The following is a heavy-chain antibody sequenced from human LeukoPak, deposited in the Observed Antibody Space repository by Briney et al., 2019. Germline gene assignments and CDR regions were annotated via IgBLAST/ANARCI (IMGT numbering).Heavy chain of an antibody. V-gene: IGHV3-23*01. CDR1: GFTFSSYA. CDR3: ARGVLPGTIQWSLDY. J-gene: IGHJ4*02. D-gene: IGHD2-2*02. Sequence: GGSLRLSCAASGFTFSSYAMSWVRQAPGKGLEWVSAISGSGGSTYYADSVKGRFTVSRDNARNSLYLQMDCLRAEDTAVYYCARGVLPGTIQWSLDYWGQGTLVTVSS. CDR2: ISGSGGST.